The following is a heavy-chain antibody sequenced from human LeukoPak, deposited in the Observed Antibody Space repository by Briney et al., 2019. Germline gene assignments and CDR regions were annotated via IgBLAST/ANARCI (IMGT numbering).Heavy chain of an antibody. J-gene: IGHJ4*02. CDR1: GFTFSSYG. D-gene: IGHD3-10*01. Sequence: GGSLRLSCAASGFTFSSYGMHWVRQTPGKGLEWVAVISYDGSNKYYADSVKGRFTISRDNSKNTLYLQMNSLRAEDTAVYHCAKHYGSGSYYLTANDYWGQGTLVTVSS. CDR2: ISYDGSNK. CDR3: AKHYGSGSYYLTANDY. V-gene: IGHV3-30*18.